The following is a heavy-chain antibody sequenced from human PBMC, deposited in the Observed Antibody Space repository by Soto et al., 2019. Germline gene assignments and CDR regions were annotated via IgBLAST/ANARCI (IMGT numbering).Heavy chain of an antibody. CDR1: GGSFSGYY. J-gene: IGHJ6*02. V-gene: IGHV4-34*01. CDR3: ARGATITMVRGVIRVYYYGMDV. CDR2: INHSGST. D-gene: IGHD3-10*01. Sequence: SETVALTCAVYGGSFSGYYWRWVRQRPGKGLEWIGEINHSGSTNYNPSLKSRVTISVDTSKNQFSLKLSSVTAADTAVYYCARGATITMVRGVIRVYYYGMDVWGQGTTVTVS.